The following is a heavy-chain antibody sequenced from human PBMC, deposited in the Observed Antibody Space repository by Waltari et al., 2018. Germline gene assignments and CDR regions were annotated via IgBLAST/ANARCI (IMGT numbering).Heavy chain of an antibody. CDR3: AKDQGSLYYMDV. J-gene: IGHJ6*03. D-gene: IGHD1-26*01. V-gene: IGHV3-30*18. CDR1: GFPFSSYG. CDR2: IWYDGSNK. Sequence: QVQLVESGGGVVQPGRSLRLSCAASGFPFSSYGMHWVRQAPGKGLEWVAVIWYDGSNKYYADSVKGRFTISRDNSKNTLYLQMNSLRAEDTAVYYCAKDQGSLYYMDVWGKGTTVTVSS.